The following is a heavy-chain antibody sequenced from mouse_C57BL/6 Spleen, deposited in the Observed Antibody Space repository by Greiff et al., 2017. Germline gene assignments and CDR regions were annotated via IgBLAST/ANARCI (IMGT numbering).Heavy chain of an antibody. CDR2: IHPNSGST. V-gene: IGHV1-64*01. CDR3: ARLGSSYSWYFDV. J-gene: IGHJ1*03. CDR1: GYTFTSYW. Sequence: QVQLKQPGAELVKPGASVKLSCKASGYTFTSYWMHWVKQRPGQGLEWIGMIHPNSGSTNYNEKFQSKATLTVDKSSSTAYMQLSSLTSEDSAVYYCARLGSSYSWYFDVWGTGTTVTVSS. D-gene: IGHD1-1*01.